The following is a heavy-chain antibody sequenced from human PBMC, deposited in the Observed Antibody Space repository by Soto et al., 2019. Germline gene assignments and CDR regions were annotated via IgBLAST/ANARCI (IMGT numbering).Heavy chain of an antibody. D-gene: IGHD6-6*01. CDR2: ISDSGTNT. CDR1: GFTFSSYA. Sequence: EVQLLESGGSLVQPGGSLRLSCAASGFTFSSYAMSWVRQGPGKGLEWVSAISDSGTNTYYADSVKGRFTISRDNSKSTLSLQMNSLRDEDTAIYYCARSSSSSGPWGQGTLVTVSS. CDR3: ARSSSSSGP. J-gene: IGHJ4*02. V-gene: IGHV3-23*01.